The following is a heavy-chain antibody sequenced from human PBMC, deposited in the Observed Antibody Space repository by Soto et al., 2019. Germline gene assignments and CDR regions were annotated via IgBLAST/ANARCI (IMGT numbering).Heavy chain of an antibody. V-gene: IGHV1-69*04. CDR1: GGTFSSYT. D-gene: IGHD3-10*01. Sequence: SVKVSCKASGGTFSSYTISWVRQAPGQGLEWMGRIIPILGIANYAQKFQGRVTITADKSTSTAYMELSSLRSEDTAVYYCARDHHYYGSSSDYWGQGTLVTVSS. CDR3: ARDHHYYGSSSDY. CDR2: IIPILGIA. J-gene: IGHJ4*02.